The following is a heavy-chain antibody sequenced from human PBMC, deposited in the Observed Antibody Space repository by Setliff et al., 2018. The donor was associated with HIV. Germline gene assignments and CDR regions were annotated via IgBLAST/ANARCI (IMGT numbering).Heavy chain of an antibody. V-gene: IGHV4-61*09. CDR3: ARNRVPSSL. J-gene: IGHJ4*02. CDR1: GGSISSGVYY. D-gene: IGHD3-10*01. Sequence: PWETLSLTCTVSGGSISSGVYYWSWIRQPAGKGLEWVGHIYSSGSTSYNPSLKSRVSISEETSKNQFSLKLSSVTAADTAVYYCARNRVPSSLWGQGTLVTVSS. CDR2: IYSSGST.